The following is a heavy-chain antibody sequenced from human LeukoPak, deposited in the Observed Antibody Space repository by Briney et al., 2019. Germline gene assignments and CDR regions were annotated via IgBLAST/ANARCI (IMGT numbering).Heavy chain of an antibody. J-gene: IGHJ4*02. CDR3: ARDGVGPGIGDFDF. D-gene: IGHD1-26*01. V-gene: IGHV4-59*01. Sequence: SETLSLTCNVSGDSHSSYSWSWIRQPPGKGLEWIGYFYNSGSTNYNPSLKSRVTISLDTSKKQFSLRLTSVTAADTAIYYCARDGVGPGIGDFDFWGQGTLVTVSS. CDR2: FYNSGST. CDR1: GDSHSSYS.